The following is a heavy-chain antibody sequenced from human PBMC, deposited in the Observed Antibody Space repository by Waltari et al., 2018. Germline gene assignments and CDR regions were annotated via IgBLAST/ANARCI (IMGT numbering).Heavy chain of an antibody. D-gene: IGHD3-16*02. CDR3: ARVIYDYVWGSYRPYYFDY. J-gene: IGHJ4*02. CDR2: IYYSGST. Sequence: QVQLQESGPGLVKPSETLSLTCTVSGGSISSYYWSRIRQPPGKGLEWIGYIYYSGSTNYNPSLKSRVTISVDTSKNQFSLKLSSVTAADTAVYYCARVIYDYVWGSYRPYYFDYWGQGTLVTVSS. CDR1: GGSISSYY. V-gene: IGHV4-59*01.